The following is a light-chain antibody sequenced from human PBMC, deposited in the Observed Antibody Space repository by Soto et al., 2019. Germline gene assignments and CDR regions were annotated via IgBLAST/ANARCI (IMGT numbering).Light chain of an antibody. Sequence: QSALTQPPSVSGSPGQSVTMSCTGTSSDVGSYNRVSWYQQPPGTAPKLMLYEVSNRPSGVPDRFSGSKSGNTASLTISGLQAEDEADYYCSSYTSSSTFVFGGGTKLTVL. V-gene: IGLV2-18*02. CDR3: SSYTSSSTFV. CDR1: SSDVGSYNR. CDR2: EVS. J-gene: IGLJ2*01.